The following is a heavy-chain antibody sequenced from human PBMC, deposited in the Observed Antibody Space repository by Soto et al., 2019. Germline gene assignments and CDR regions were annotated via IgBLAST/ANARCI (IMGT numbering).Heavy chain of an antibody. D-gene: IGHD1-26*01. V-gene: IGHV4-39*01. CDR3: ASWETLLRALDY. Sequence: QLQLQESGPGLVKPSETLSLTCTVSGGSISSSSYYWGWIRQPPGKGLEWIGSIYYSGSTYYNPSLKSRVTISVDTSKNQFSLKLSSVTAADTAVYYCASWETLLRALDYWGQGTLVTVSS. CDR1: GGSISSSSYY. CDR2: IYYSGST. J-gene: IGHJ4*02.